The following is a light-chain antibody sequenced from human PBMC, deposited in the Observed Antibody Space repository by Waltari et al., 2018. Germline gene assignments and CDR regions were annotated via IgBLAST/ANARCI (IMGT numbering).Light chain of an antibody. J-gene: IGLJ1*01. CDR1: GANIGSNT. V-gene: IGLV1-44*01. CDR2: SDE. Sequence: QSVLTQPPSASGTPGQRVTISGSGSGANIGSNTVNWYQQLPGTAPNLLSYSDEQRPSVVPVRLSGSKSGTSASLAISGLQSEDEADYYCAAWDDSLNGLSFGTGTRVIVL. CDR3: AAWDDSLNGLS.